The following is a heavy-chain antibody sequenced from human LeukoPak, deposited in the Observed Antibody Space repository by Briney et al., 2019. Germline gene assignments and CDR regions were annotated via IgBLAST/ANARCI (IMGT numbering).Heavy chain of an antibody. CDR1: GYTFTSYD. Sequence: ASVKVSCKASGYTFTSYDIHWVRQATGPGLEWMGWMNPNSGNTGYAQKFQARVSMTRNTSISTAYMELSSLRSEDTAVYYCTRGLVVLSATSWAFDIWGHGTMDTVSS. J-gene: IGHJ3*02. V-gene: IGHV1-8*01. CDR3: TRGLVVLSATSWAFDI. CDR2: MNPNSGNT. D-gene: IGHD2-15*01.